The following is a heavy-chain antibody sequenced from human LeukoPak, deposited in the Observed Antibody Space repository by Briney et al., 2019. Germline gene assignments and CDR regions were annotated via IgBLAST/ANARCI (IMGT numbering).Heavy chain of an antibody. D-gene: IGHD3-16*02. CDR2: VDYSGNT. CDR3: ARDPVIPGLVGDPV. CDR1: GGSTSSSSYY. Sequence: SETLSLTCTVSGGSTSSSSYYWGWIRQSPGKGLEWIGSVDYSGNTYYNPSLKSRVTISLDTSKNLFSLKLRSVTAADTAVYYCARDPVIPGLVGDPVWGQETLVTVSS. V-gene: IGHV4-39*07. J-gene: IGHJ4*02.